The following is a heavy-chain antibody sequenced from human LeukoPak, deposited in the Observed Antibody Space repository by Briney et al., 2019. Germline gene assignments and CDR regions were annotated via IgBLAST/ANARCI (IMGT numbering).Heavy chain of an antibody. D-gene: IGHD4-17*01. CDR3: ARDKGTTVTRGAFDI. CDR1: GGSIIDYY. CDR2: IYYSGST. J-gene: IGHJ3*02. Sequence: PSETLSLTCSVSGGSIIDYYWNWIRQPPGKGLEWIGHIYYSGSTRYNPSLKRRVTVSLDTSKNQFSLRLSSVTAADTAVYYCARDKGTTVTRGAFDIWGPGTMVTVSS. V-gene: IGHV4-59*01.